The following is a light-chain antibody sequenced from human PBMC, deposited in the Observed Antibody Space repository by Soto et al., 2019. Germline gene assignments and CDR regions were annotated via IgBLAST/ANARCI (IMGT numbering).Light chain of an antibody. CDR2: DAS. V-gene: IGKV3-15*01. Sequence: VLTQYPASLSASPGGRDTLSCRDRQNIRSSLAWYQQRPGQAPRLLIYDASTRATGIPPRFSGGGSGTEYTVTISSLQSQDFAIYYCQQYDIWPPYTFGQGTKVDI. CDR1: QNIRSS. J-gene: IGKJ2*01. CDR3: QQYDIWPPYT.